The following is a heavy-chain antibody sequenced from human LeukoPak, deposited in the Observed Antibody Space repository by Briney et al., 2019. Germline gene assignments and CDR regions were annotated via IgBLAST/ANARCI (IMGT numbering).Heavy chain of an antibody. Sequence: SVKVSCKASGGTFSSYAISWVRQAPGQGLEWMGGIIPIFGTANYAQKFQGRVTITADESTSTAYMELSSLRSEDTAVYYCARGGPITIFGVVIKVDWFDPWGQGTLVTVSS. J-gene: IGHJ5*02. V-gene: IGHV1-69*13. CDR2: IIPIFGTA. CDR1: GGTFSSYA. CDR3: ARGGPITIFGVVIKVDWFDP. D-gene: IGHD3-3*01.